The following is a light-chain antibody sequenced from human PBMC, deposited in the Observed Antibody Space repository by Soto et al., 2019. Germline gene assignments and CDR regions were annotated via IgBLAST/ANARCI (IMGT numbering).Light chain of an antibody. J-gene: IGKJ1*01. V-gene: IGKV3-11*01. CDR2: DAS. Sequence: EIVLTQSPGTLSLSPGERAILSCRASQSVGSLLAWYQHNPGQAPRLLIFDASYRAAGIPARCRGSGSGTDFTLTIDSLEPEDFAVYYCQQRTNWLWTFGPGTKVDIK. CDR3: QQRTNWLWT. CDR1: QSVGSL.